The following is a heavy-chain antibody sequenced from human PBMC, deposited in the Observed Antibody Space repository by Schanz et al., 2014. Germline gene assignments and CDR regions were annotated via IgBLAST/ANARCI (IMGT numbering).Heavy chain of an antibody. CDR2: ISTTSSNI. V-gene: IGHV3-48*01. J-gene: IGHJ4*02. CDR3: AKVAPAATYLDS. Sequence: EVQLVESGGGLVQPGGSLKLSCAASGFTFSDYGMSWVRQAPGKGLEWISYISTTSSNIYYGDSVKGRFIISRDNSKNTLYLQVNSLRAEDTAVYYCAKVAPAATYLDSWGLGTLDTVSS. D-gene: IGHD2-2*01. CDR1: GFTFSDYG.